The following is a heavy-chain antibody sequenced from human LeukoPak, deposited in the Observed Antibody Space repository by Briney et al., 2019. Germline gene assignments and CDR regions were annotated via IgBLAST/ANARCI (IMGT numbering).Heavy chain of an antibody. CDR1: GYTFTSYG. CDR3: ARDRCSGGSCAFDY. CDR2: ISAYNGNT. Sequence: ASVKVSCKASGYTFTSYGISWVRQAPGQGLEWIGWISAYNGNTNYAQKLQGRVTMTTDTSTSTAYMELRSLRSDDTAVYYCARDRCSGGSCAFDYWGQGTLVTVSS. V-gene: IGHV1-18*01. J-gene: IGHJ4*02. D-gene: IGHD2-15*01.